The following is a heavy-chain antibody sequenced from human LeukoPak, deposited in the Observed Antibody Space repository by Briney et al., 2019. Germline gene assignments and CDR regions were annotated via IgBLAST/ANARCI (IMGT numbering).Heavy chain of an antibody. D-gene: IGHD3-3*01. CDR2: IFPIFGIA. CDR1: GGTFSSYA. CDR3: ASGPDFWSGYAAGDAFDI. J-gene: IGHJ3*02. V-gene: IGHV1-69*04. Sequence: GASVKVSCKASGGTFSSYAISWVRQAPGQGLEWMGRIFPIFGIANYAQKFQGRVTITADKSTSTAYMELSSLRSEDTAVYYCASGPDFWSGYAAGDAFDIWGQGTMVTASS.